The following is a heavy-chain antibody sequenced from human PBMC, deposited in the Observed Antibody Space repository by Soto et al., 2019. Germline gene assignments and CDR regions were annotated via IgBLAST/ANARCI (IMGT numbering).Heavy chain of an antibody. CDR3: APWFGAFDY. CDR2: VSHDGSNK. Sequence: VQLVESGGGVVQPGRSLRLSCAASGFTFSDYAMHWVRQAPGKGLEWVAVVSHDGSNKYYADSVKGRFTISRDNSKNTLYLQMNSLRAEDTAVYYCAPWFGAFDYWGQGTLVTVSS. CDR1: GFTFSDYA. D-gene: IGHD3-10*01. J-gene: IGHJ4*02. V-gene: IGHV3-30*03.